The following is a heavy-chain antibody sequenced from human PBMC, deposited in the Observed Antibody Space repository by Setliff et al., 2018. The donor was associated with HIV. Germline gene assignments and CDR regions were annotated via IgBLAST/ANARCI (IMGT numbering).Heavy chain of an antibody. D-gene: IGHD6-13*01. Sequence: GGSLRLSCVASGFTFSDYWMTWFRQASGKGLQWVANIKQDGSEKKYVDSVEGRFTISRDNAKNTLYLQMNSLGAEDTAVYYCARDSYTSPDYWGQGTLVTVSS. CDR2: IKQDGSEK. CDR1: GFTFSDYW. CDR3: ARDSYTSPDY. J-gene: IGHJ4*02. V-gene: IGHV3-7*01.